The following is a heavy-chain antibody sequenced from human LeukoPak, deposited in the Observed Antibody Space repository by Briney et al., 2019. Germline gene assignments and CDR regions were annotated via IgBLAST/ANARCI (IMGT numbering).Heavy chain of an antibody. Sequence: ASVKVSCKASGYTFTDYYIYWVRQAPGQGLEWMGWINPDSLATNYAQKFQGRVTMTSDTSIITAYLDLLDPIDDATAVYYYTRGLRGDSNYWGQGTLVTVSS. J-gene: IGHJ4*02. CDR2: INPDSLAT. D-gene: IGHD2-21*02. CDR1: GYTFTDYY. V-gene: IGHV1-2*02. CDR3: TRGLRGDSNY.